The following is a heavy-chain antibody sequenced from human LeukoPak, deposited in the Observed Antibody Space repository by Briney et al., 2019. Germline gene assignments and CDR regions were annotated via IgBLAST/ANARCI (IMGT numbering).Heavy chain of an antibody. CDR3: ARLNYYGSGSYWIVEYIDY. V-gene: IGHV5-51*01. Sequence: GESLKICCKGSGYSFSSYWIGWGRQMPRKGLELRGIIYPGDSDTRYSPSFQGQVTISADQSISTAYLQWSRLKASHTAMYYCARLNYYGSGSYWIVEYIDYWGQGTLVTVSS. CDR2: IYPGDSDT. J-gene: IGHJ4*02. D-gene: IGHD3-10*01. CDR1: GYSFSSYW.